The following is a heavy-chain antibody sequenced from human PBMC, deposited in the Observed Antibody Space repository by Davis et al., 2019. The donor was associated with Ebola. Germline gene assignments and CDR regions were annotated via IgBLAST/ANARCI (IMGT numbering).Heavy chain of an antibody. Sequence: ASVKVSCKASGYTFTSYYMHWVRQAPGQGLEWMGIINPSGGSTSYAQKFQGRVTMTEDTSTDTAYMELSSLRSEDTAVYYCARLTVTSGYYYGMDVWGQGTTVTVSS. CDR3: ARLTVTSGYYYGMDV. CDR1: GYTFTSYY. CDR2: INPSGGST. J-gene: IGHJ6*02. D-gene: IGHD4-11*01. V-gene: IGHV1-46*01.